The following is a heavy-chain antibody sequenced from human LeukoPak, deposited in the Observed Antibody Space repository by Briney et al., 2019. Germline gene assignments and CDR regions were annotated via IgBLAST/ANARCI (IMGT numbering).Heavy chain of an antibody. Sequence: SETLSLTCTVSGASISPYYWSWLRQPPGKGLEWIGYIYYSGSTNYNPSLKSRLTISVDTSKNQFSLKLGSVTAADTAGYCCARHIGYYDISGYHGYFDYGGEGTLVTVSS. V-gene: IGHV4-59*08. CDR2: IYYSGST. CDR1: GASISPYY. J-gene: IGHJ4*02. CDR3: ARHIGYYDISGYHGYFDY. D-gene: IGHD3-22*01.